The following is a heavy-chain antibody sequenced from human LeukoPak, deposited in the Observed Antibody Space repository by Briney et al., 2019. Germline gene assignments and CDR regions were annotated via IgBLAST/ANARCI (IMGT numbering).Heavy chain of an antibody. D-gene: IGHD1-26*01. J-gene: IGHJ6*03. Sequence: GGSLRLSCAASGFTFSSYSMNWVRQAPGKGLEWVSYISSSSSTIYYADSVKGRFTISRDNAKNSLYPQMNSLRAEDAAVYYCARSLVGATFDYYYYMDVWGKGTTVTVSS. CDR2: ISSSSSTI. CDR3: ARSLVGATFDYYYYMDV. V-gene: IGHV3-48*01. CDR1: GFTFSSYS.